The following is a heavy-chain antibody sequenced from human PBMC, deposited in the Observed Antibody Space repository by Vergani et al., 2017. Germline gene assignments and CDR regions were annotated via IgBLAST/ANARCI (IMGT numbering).Heavy chain of an antibody. V-gene: IGHV3-23*01. D-gene: IGHD4-17*01. CDR1: GLTFSSYA. CDR3: ARDPSTTANFDY. CDR2: ISGSGGST. J-gene: IGHJ4*02. Sequence: EVQLLESGGGLVQPGGSLRLSCAASGLTFSSYAMSWVRQAPGKGLEWVSDISGSGGSTYYADSVKGRFNISRDNSKNTLYLQMNSLRAEDTAVYYCARDPSTTANFDYWGQGTLVTVSS.